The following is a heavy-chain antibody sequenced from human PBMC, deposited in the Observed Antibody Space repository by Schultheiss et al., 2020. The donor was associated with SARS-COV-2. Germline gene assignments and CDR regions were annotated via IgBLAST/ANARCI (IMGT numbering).Heavy chain of an antibody. CDR3: ARNNYYDSSGYPTTVDY. J-gene: IGHJ4*02. CDR1: GFTFSSYG. V-gene: IGHV3-33*01. D-gene: IGHD3-22*01. CDR2: IWYDGSNK. Sequence: LRLSCAASGFTFSSYGMHWVRQAPGKGLEWVAVIWYDGSNKYYADSVKGRFTISRDNSKNTLYLQMNSLRAEDTAVYYCARNNYYDSSGYPTTVDYWGQGTLVTVSS.